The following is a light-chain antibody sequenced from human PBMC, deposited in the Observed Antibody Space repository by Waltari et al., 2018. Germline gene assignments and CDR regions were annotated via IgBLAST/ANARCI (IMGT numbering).Light chain of an antibody. CDR2: AAS. CDR3: QQSYKTPYT. V-gene: IGKV1-39*01. CDR1: QSITLY. Sequence: DIQMTQPPSSLSASVGDKATITCRASQSITLYVDLYQHKPGNAPKLLIYAASTLQTGVPSRFSGSGSGTEFTVTISSVQSEDFATYYCQQSYKTPYTFGQGTKLEI. J-gene: IGKJ2*01.